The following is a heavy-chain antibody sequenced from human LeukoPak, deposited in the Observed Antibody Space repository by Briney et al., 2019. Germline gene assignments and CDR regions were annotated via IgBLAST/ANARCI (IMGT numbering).Heavy chain of an antibody. J-gene: IGHJ4*02. CDR2: IYTSGST. V-gene: IGHV4-4*07. CDR1: GGSISSYY. CDR3: ARDPPYGSGSYFDY. Sequence: SETLSLTCTVSGGSISSYYWSWIRQPAGKGLEGIGRIYTSGSTNYNPSLKSPVTMSVDTPKNQFSLKLSSVTAPDTAVYYCARDPPYGSGSYFDYWGQGTLVTVSS. D-gene: IGHD3-10*01.